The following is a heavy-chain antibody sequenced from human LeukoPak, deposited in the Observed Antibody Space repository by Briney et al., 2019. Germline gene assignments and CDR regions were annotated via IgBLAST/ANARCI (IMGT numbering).Heavy chain of an antibody. CDR2: IYSGGST. V-gene: IGHV3-66*01. Sequence: GGSLRLSCAASGFTVSSNYMSWVRQAPGKGLEWVSVIYSGGSTYYADSVKGRFTISRDNSKNTLYLQMNSLRAEDTAVYYCARGTGSSGYYPGNWFDPWGQGTLVTVSS. D-gene: IGHD3-22*01. CDR1: GFTVSSNY. CDR3: ARGTGSSGYYPGNWFDP. J-gene: IGHJ5*02.